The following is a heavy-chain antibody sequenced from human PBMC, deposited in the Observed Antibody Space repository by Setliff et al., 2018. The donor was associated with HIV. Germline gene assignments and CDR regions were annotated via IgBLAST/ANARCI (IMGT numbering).Heavy chain of an antibody. CDR1: GFTLSEVS. CDR2: FDPQDGKT. Sequence: ASVKVSCKVSGFTLSEVSIHWVRQAPGKGLEWMGYFDPQDGKTIYAQKFQGRVTMTEDASTDTAYMQLTSLRSEDTAVYYCTTAKEVWLAEGGFDYWGQGTLVTVSS. CDR3: TTAKEVWLAEGGFDY. V-gene: IGHV1-24*01. D-gene: IGHD6-19*01. J-gene: IGHJ4*02.